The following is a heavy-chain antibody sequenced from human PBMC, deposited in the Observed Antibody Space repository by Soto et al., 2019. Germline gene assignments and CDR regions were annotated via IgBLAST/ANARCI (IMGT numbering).Heavy chain of an antibody. Sequence: SETLSLTCTVSGGSISRSSYYWGWIRQPPGKGLEWIGSIYYSGSTYYNPSLKSRVTISVDTSKNQFSLKLSSVTAADTAVYYCARNSRSKIFGGVIYFAYGGQGTLVTVSS. CDR2: IYYSGST. CDR1: GGSISRSSYY. J-gene: IGHJ4*02. D-gene: IGHD3-3*01. V-gene: IGHV4-39*01. CDR3: ARNSRSKIFGGVIYFAY.